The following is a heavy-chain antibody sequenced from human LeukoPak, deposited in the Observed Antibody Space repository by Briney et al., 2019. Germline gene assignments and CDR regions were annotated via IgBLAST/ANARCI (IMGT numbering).Heavy chain of an antibody. D-gene: IGHD6-19*01. J-gene: IGHJ5*02. CDR3: ARGAVAGTGNWFDP. V-gene: IGHV4-39*01. CDR1: GGSISSSSYY. CDR2: IYYSGST. Sequence: SETLSLTCSVSGGSISSSSYYWGWIRQPRGKGLEWIGSIYYSGSTYYNPSRKSRFTISVDTSKNQFSLKLSSMTASDTAVYYCARGAVAGTGNWFDPWGQGTLVTVSS.